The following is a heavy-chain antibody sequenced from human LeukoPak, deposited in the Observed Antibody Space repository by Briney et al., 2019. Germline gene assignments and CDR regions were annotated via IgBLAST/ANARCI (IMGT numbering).Heavy chain of an antibody. CDR1: GYTFTTYS. CDR2: INPSDGT. V-gene: IGHV1-46*01. J-gene: IGHJ4*02. CDR3: AKLVHTTLVSSDQIDNFNC. D-gene: IGHD1-1*01. Sequence: ASVKVSCKASGYTFTTYSMHWVRQAPGQGLEWMGIINPSDGTAYAQKFQGRVTMTRDTSTSTVYMKLSSLKSEDTAVYYCAKLVHTTLVSSDQIDNFNCWGQGTLVTVSP.